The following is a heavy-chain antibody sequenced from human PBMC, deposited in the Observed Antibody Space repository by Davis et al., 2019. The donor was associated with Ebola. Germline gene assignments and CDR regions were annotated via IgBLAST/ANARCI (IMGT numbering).Heavy chain of an antibody. V-gene: IGHV3-53*01. CDR2: IYSGGDT. CDR1: GFTFSYTE. J-gene: IGHJ6*02. Sequence: GGSLRLSCAISGFTFSYTEMSWVRQAPGKGLEWVSVIYSGGDTYYTDSVKGRFTISRDNSKNMLYLQLSSLTPEDSAVYYCARDSFPEDGMDVWGQGTTVTVSS. CDR3: ARDSFPEDGMDV.